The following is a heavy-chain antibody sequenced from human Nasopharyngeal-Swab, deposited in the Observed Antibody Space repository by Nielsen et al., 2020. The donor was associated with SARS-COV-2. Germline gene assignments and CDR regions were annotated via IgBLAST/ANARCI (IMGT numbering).Heavy chain of an antibody. CDR1: GFSFSTYG. D-gene: IGHD3-10*01. J-gene: IGHJ3*01. CDR2: IWYDGSNK. Sequence: GGSLRLSCAASGFSFSTYGMHWVRQSPVKGLEWLTHIWYDGSNKYYADSVKGRFTVSRDNSKNTLFLEMDSLRAEDTAVYYCARGSSVHAFDVWGQGTEVTVSS. V-gene: IGHV3-33*01. CDR3: ARGSSVHAFDV.